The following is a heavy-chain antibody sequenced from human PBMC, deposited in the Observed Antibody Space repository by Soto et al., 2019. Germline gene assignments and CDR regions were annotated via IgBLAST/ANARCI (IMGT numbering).Heavy chain of an antibody. Sequence: SVKVSCKASGGTFSSYAISWVRQAPGQGLEWMGGIIPIFGTANYAQKFQGRVTITADESTSTAYMELSSLRSEDTAVYYCARGKAVTMVRGVIISFRYYGMDVCG. CDR1: GGTFSSYA. V-gene: IGHV1-69*13. J-gene: IGHJ6*02. D-gene: IGHD3-10*01. CDR2: IIPIFGTA. CDR3: ARGKAVTMVRGVIISFRYYGMDV.